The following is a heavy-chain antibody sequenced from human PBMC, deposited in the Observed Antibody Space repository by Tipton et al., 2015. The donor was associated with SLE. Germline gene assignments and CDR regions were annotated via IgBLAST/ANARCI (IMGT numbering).Heavy chain of an antibody. J-gene: IGHJ4*02. CDR1: SGSLSNNDY. D-gene: IGHD1-26*01. Sequence: TLSLTCTVSSGSLSNNDYWGWIRRAPGKRLEWVGSICCGGNTNYNPSLKSRVTISVDTSKNQFSLKLSSVTAADTAVYYCARDLYWDGFDYWGQGTLVTVSS. CDR3: ARDLYWDGFDY. V-gene: IGHV4-39*07. CDR2: ICCGGNT.